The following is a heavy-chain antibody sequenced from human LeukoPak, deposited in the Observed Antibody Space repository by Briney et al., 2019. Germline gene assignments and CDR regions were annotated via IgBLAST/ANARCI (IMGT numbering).Heavy chain of an antibody. J-gene: IGHJ6*03. CDR1: GGSFXGYX. Sequence: GGSFXGYXXXWIRQPPGKGLXXXXEINHSGSTNYNPSLKRRVTISVDTSKNQFSLKLSSVTAADTAVYYCARGSRAIRVRYYYMDVWGKGTTVTVSS. CDR3: ARGSRAIRVRYYYMDV. V-gene: IGHV4-34*01. CDR2: INHSGST. D-gene: IGHD3-10*01.